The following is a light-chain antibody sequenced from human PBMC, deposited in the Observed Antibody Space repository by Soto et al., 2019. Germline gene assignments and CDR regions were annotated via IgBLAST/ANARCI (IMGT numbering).Light chain of an antibody. CDR1: QTISSW. Sequence: DIQMTQTPSTLSGSVGDRVTITCRASQTISSWLAWYQQKPGKSPKLLIYAASTLHSGVPSRFSGSGSGTHFTLTISNLQPEDCATYFCQQSYNSPPTFGRRTKVDIK. V-gene: IGKV1-39*01. J-gene: IGKJ1*01. CDR2: AAS. CDR3: QQSYNSPPT.